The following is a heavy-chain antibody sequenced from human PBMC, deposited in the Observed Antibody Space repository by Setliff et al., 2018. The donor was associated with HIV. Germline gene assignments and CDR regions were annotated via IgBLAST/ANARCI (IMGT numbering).Heavy chain of an antibody. V-gene: IGHV1-18*01. D-gene: IGHD1-1*01. CDR2: ISGYTGIT. CDR1: GYIFSHYG. CDR3: ARDAGTGGPGRWVDP. J-gene: IGHJ5*02. Sequence: GASVKVSCKISGYIFSHYGVTWVRQAPGQGLEYMGYISGYTGITHYAQRFQGRVTMTTDPSKYTAYMELRSLKYDDTAVYYCARDAGTGGPGRWVDPWGQGTMVTVSS.